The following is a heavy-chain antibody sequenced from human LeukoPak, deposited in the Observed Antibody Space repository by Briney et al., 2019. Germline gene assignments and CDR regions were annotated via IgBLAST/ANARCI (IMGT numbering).Heavy chain of an antibody. J-gene: IGHJ1*01. D-gene: IGHD3-22*01. CDR1: GFTFSSYA. CDR3: AKDRPYYDSSGCYLEYFQH. CDR2: ISGSGGST. Sequence: GGSLRLSCAASGFTFSSYAMSWVRQAPGKGLEWVSAISGSGGSTYYADSVKGRFTISRDNSKNTLYLQMNSLRAEDTAVYYCAKDRPYYDSSGCYLEYFQHWGQGTLVTVSS. V-gene: IGHV3-23*01.